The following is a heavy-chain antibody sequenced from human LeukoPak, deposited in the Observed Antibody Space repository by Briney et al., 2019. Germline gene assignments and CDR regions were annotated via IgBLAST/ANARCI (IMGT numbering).Heavy chain of an antibody. Sequence: GGSLRLSCAASGFTFSSYSMNWVRQAPGKGLGWVSYISSSSSTIYYADSVKGRFTISRDNAKNSLYLQMNSLRVEDTAVYYCARDPEDFWSGYFDYWGQGTLVTVSS. D-gene: IGHD3-3*01. V-gene: IGHV3-48*04. CDR3: ARDPEDFWSGYFDY. CDR2: ISSSSSTI. CDR1: GFTFSSYS. J-gene: IGHJ4*02.